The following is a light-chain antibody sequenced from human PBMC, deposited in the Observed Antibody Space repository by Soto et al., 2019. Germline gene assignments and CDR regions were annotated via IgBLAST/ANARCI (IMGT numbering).Light chain of an antibody. J-gene: IGKJ1*01. CDR3: QHYNRYSET. CDR2: TAS. V-gene: IGKV1-5*03. CDR1: QTISSW. Sequence: DIQMTQSPSTLSGSVGDIVTITCRASQTISSWLAWYQQKPGKAPKLLIYTASTLKSGVPSRVSGSGSGTEFTLTIRSLPPDDFATYYCQHYNRYSETFGQGTKVELK.